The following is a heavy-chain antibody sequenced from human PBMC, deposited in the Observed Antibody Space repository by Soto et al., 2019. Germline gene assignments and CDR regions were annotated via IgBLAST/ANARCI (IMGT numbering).Heavy chain of an antibody. CDR3: ARDTLGSSWYVSHYYGMDV. CDR2: IVVGSGNT. D-gene: IGHD6-13*01. V-gene: IGHV1-58*01. J-gene: IGHJ6*02. Sequence: SVKVSCKASGFTFTSSAVQWVRQARGQRLEWIGWIVVGSGNTNYAQKFQERVTITRDMSTSTAYMELRSLRSDDTAVYYCARDTLGSSWYVSHYYGMDVWGQGTTVTVSS. CDR1: GFTFTSSA.